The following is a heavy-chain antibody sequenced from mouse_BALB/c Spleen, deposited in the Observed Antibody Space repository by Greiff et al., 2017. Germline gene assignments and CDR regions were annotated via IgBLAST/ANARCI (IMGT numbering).Heavy chain of an antibody. D-gene: IGHD1-2*01. CDR2: ISDGGSYT. Sequence: EVQLVESGGGLVKPGGSLKLSCAASGFTFSDYYMYWVRQTPEKRLEWVATISDGGSYTYYPDSVKGRFTISRDNAKNNLYLQMSSLKSEDTAMYYCAREGDYGYVYFDYWGQGTTLTVSS. V-gene: IGHV5-4*02. J-gene: IGHJ2*01. CDR1: GFTFSDYY. CDR3: AREGDYGYVYFDY.